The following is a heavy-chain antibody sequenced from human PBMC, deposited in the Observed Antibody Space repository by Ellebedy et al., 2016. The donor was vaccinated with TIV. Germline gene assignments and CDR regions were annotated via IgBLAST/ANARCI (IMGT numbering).Heavy chain of an antibody. D-gene: IGHD3-3*01. Sequence: ASVKVSXXASGYTFTSYDINWVRQATGQGLEWMGWMNPNSGNTGYAQKFQGRVTMTRNTSISTAYMELSSLRSEDTAVYYCARPYSGGYDFWSGYYPYYYYYMDVWGKGTTVTVSS. CDR3: ARPYSGGYDFWSGYYPYYYYYMDV. J-gene: IGHJ6*03. V-gene: IGHV1-8*01. CDR2: MNPNSGNT. CDR1: GYTFTSYD.